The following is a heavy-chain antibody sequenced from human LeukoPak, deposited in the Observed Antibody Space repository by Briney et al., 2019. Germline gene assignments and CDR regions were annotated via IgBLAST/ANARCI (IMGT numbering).Heavy chain of an antibody. V-gene: IGHV4-59*01. D-gene: IGHD6-19*01. CDR3: ARGDSSGWGFVGY. CDR1: GGSISSYY. J-gene: IGHJ4*02. CDR2: IYYSGST. Sequence: SETLSLTCTVSGGSISSYYWSWIRQPPGKGLEWIGYIYYSGSTNYNPSLKSRVTISVDTSKNQFSLRLSSVTAADTAVYYCARGDSSGWGFVGYWGQGTLVTVSS.